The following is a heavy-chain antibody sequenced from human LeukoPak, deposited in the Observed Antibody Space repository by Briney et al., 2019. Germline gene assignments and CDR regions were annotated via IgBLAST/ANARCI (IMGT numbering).Heavy chain of an antibody. D-gene: IGHD2-2*01. Sequence: PGGSLRLSCAASGFTFSDYYMSWIRQAPGKGLEWVSYISGSGSTIYYADSVKGRFTISRDNAKNSLYLQMNSLRAEDTAVYYCARGRCSSTSCYASDAFDIWGQGAMVTVSS. CDR2: ISGSGSTI. J-gene: IGHJ3*02. CDR1: GFTFSDYY. V-gene: IGHV3-11*01. CDR3: ARGRCSSTSCYASDAFDI.